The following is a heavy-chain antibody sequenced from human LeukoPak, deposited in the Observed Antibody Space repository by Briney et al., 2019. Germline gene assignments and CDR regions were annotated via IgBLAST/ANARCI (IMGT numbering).Heavy chain of an antibody. CDR2: ISGSGGST. Sequence: GGSLRLSCAASGFTFSSYAMSWVRQAPGKGLEWVSAISGSGGSTYYADSVKGRFTISRDNSKNTLYLQMNSLRAEDTAVYYCAKDLGWEQSRLGYYYGMDVWGQGTTVTVSS. J-gene: IGHJ6*02. CDR1: GFTFSSYA. CDR3: AKDLGWEQSRLGYYYGMDV. D-gene: IGHD1-26*01. V-gene: IGHV3-23*01.